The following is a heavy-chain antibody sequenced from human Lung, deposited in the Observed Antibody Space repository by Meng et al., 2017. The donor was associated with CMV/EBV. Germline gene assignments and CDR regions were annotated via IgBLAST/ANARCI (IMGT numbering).Heavy chain of an antibody. J-gene: IGHJ3*02. V-gene: IGHV1-46*01. CDR1: GYTFTSYY. CDR3: AIAMVVTGFSDHDAFDI. Sequence: ASXXVSXNASGYTFTSYYMHWVRQAPGQGLEWMGIINPSGGSTSYAQKFQGRVTMTRDTSTSTVYMELSSLRSEDTAVYYCAIAMVVTGFSDHDAFDIWGQGTMVTVSS. D-gene: IGHD4-23*01. CDR2: INPSGGST.